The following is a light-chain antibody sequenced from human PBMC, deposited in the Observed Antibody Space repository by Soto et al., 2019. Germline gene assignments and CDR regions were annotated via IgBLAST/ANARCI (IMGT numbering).Light chain of an antibody. Sequence: DIQMTQSPSTLSASVGDRVTITCRASQSISSRLAWYQQKPGKAPKLLIYDASSLESGVPSRFSGSGSGTEFTLTISSLQPDDFAPYYCQKYNSYSPYTFGQGTKMEIK. CDR3: QKYNSYSPYT. V-gene: IGKV1-5*01. CDR2: DAS. CDR1: QSISSR. J-gene: IGKJ2*01.